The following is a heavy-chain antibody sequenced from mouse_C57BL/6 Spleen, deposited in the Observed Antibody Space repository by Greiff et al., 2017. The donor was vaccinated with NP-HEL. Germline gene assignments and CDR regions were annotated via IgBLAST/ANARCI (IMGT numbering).Heavy chain of an antibody. Sequence: QVQLQQPGAELVMPGASVKLSCKASGYTFTSYWMHWVKQRPGQGLEWIGELDPSDSYTNYNQKFKGKSTLTVDKSSSTAYMQLSSLTSEDSAVYYCARSTTVVAPWFAYWGQGTLVTVSA. CDR2: LDPSDSYT. CDR1: GYTFTSYW. D-gene: IGHD1-1*01. V-gene: IGHV1-69*01. CDR3: ARSTTVVAPWFAY. J-gene: IGHJ3*01.